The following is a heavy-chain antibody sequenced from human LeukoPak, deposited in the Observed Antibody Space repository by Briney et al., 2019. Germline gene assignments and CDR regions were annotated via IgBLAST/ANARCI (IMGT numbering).Heavy chain of an antibody. Sequence: PGGSLRLSCAASGFTFSSYAMNWVRQTPRKGLEWVSYISTSGLTIYYADSVKGRFTISRDNAKNSLYLQMNSLRAEDTAVYYCARAGCSGDSCYKTTFDIWGQGTMVTVSA. CDR1: GFTFSSYA. CDR2: ISTSGLTI. J-gene: IGHJ3*02. D-gene: IGHD2-15*01. V-gene: IGHV3-48*03. CDR3: ARAGCSGDSCYKTTFDI.